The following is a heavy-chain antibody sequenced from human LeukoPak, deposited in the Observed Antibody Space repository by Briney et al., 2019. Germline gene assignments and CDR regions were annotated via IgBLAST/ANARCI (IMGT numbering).Heavy chain of an antibody. CDR2: ISSSGDNT. CDR1: GFTFSNYG. J-gene: IGHJ4*02. D-gene: IGHD5-12*01. Sequence: GGSLRLSCAASGFTFSNYGMHWVRQAPGKGLEYVSAISSSGDNTYYGNSVRGRFTISRDNSKNTLFLQMGSLRVEDTAVYYCVREERGLAIDYWGQGTLVTVSS. CDR3: VREERGLAIDY. V-gene: IGHV3-64*01.